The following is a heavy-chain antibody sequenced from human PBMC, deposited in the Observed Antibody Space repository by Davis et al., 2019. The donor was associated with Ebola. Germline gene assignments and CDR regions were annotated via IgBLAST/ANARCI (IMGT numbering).Heavy chain of an antibody. CDR3: AKGITMIVVVITPDAFDI. CDR1: GFTFSSYW. Sequence: GGSLRLSCAASGFTFSSYWMSWVRQAPGKGLEWVANIKQDGSEKYYVDSVKGRFTISRDNSKNTLYLQMNSLRAEDTAVYYCAKGITMIVVVITPDAFDIWGQGTMVTVSS. J-gene: IGHJ3*02. D-gene: IGHD3-22*01. CDR2: IKQDGSEK. V-gene: IGHV3-7*03.